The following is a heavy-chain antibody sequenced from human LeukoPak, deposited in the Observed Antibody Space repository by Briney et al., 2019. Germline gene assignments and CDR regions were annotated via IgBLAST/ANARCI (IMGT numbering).Heavy chain of an antibody. CDR1: GYTFTSYG. D-gene: IGHD3-3*01. V-gene: IGHV1-18*01. Sequence: GASVKVSCKASGYTFTSYGISWVRRAPGQGLEWMGWISAYNGNTNYAQKLQGRVTMTTDTSTSTAYMELRSLRSDDTAVYYCARGIQNYDFWSGYYSPHDAFDIWGQGTMVTVSS. CDR3: ARGIQNYDFWSGYYSPHDAFDI. CDR2: ISAYNGNT. J-gene: IGHJ3*02.